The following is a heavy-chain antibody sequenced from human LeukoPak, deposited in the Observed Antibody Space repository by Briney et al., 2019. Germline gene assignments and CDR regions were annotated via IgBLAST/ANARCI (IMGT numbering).Heavy chain of an antibody. CDR2: IIPIFGTA. V-gene: IGHV1-69*05. D-gene: IGHD3-22*01. CDR3: AKGKYYDSSGYYPPLEY. J-gene: IGHJ4*02. CDR1: GGTFSSYS. Sequence: ASVKVSCKASGGTFSSYSISWVRQAPGQGLEWMGGIIPIFGTANYAQKFQGRVTITTDESTSTAYMELSSLRSEDTAVYYCAKGKYYDSSGYYPPLEYWGQGTLVTVSS.